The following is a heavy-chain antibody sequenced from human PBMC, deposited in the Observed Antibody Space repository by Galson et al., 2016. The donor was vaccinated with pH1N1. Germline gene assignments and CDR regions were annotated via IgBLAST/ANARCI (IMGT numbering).Heavy chain of an antibody. CDR3: ARDRVRSGSIQHPWTLDY. CDR1: GFPFSSHG. CDR2: IRYEGSTK. Sequence: SLRLSCAASGFPFSSHGMHWVRQAPGKGLEWLAFIRYEGSTKYYAGSVQGRFTISRDNLANIVYLQMDSLRREDTAVYYCARDRVRSGSIQHPWTLDYWGQGIPVPVS. V-gene: IGHV3-30*02. J-gene: IGHJ4*02. D-gene: IGHD5-12*01.